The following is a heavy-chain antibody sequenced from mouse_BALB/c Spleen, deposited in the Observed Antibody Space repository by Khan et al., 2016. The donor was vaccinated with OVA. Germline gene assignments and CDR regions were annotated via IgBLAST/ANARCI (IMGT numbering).Heavy chain of an antibody. D-gene: IGHD1-1*01. CDR1: GYTFTSYW. V-gene: IGHV1S81*02. Sequence: QVQLKQSGAELVKAGASVKMSCKASGYTFTSYWMHWVKQRPGQGLEWFAETNPTNGRTYYNEKFKSKATLTADKSSSTAYMLLSGQTFEDTAVYYGARMGELVARYFDYWGQGTTLTVSS. CDR2: TNPTNGRT. CDR3: ARMGELVARYFDY. J-gene: IGHJ2*01.